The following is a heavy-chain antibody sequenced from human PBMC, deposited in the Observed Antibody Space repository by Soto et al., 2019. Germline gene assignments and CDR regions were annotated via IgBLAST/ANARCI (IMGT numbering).Heavy chain of an antibody. D-gene: IGHD3-10*01. Sequence: QVQLVQSGGGLVEPGGSLRLSCAASGFRSSDVYMTWIRQAPGKGLEWVSKISGDGATIYYADSVKGRFTVSRDNARNSVYLQMNSLRADDTAVYYCASDPYYYASGFWGQGTLVTVSS. CDR2: ISGDGATI. CDR1: GFRSSDVY. J-gene: IGHJ4*02. V-gene: IGHV3-11*01. CDR3: ASDPYYYASGF.